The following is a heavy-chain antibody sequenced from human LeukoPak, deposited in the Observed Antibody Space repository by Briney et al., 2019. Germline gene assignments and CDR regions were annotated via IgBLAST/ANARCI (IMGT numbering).Heavy chain of an antibody. CDR3: AKGSGNGYGSGPFDY. D-gene: IGHD3-10*01. CDR2: ISTDAGET. CDR1: RFTFSNYG. Sequence: GGSLRLSCAASRFTFSNYGMSWVRQAPGKGLEWVSAISTDAGETHYADSVKGRFTISRDNSKNTVSLQMSSLRAEDTALYYCAKGSGNGYGSGPFDYWGQGTLVTVSS. V-gene: IGHV3-23*01. J-gene: IGHJ4*02.